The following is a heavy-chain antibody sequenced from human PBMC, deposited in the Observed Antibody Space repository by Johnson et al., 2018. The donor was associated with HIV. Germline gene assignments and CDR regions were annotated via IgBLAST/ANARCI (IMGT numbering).Heavy chain of an antibody. CDR1: GFTFDDYA. CDR3: ARDPSNSRGWLGDAFDI. D-gene: IGHD2/OR15-2a*01. J-gene: IGHJ3*02. V-gene: IGHV3-30-3*01. Sequence: QVQLVESGGGLVQPGGSLRLSCAASGFTFDDYAMHWVRQAPGKGLEWVAVISFAGSTIYYANSVEGRFTISRDNSRDTLSLQMNSLRGEDTAVYYCARDPSNSRGWLGDAFDIWGQGTMVTVSS. CDR2: ISFAGSTI.